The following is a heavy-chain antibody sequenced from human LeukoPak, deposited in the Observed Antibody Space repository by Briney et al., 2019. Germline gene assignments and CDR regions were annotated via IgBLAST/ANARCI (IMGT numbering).Heavy chain of an antibody. D-gene: IGHD1-14*01. CDR2: IIPIFGTA. Sequence: GASVKVSCKASGYTFTSYGISWVRQAPGQGLEWMGWIIPIFGTANYAQKFQGRVTITTDESTSTAYMELSSLRSEDTAVYYCARDRGYPEGAPYYYYMDVWGKGTTVTVSS. V-gene: IGHV1-69*05. CDR1: GYTFTSYG. CDR3: ARDRGYPEGAPYYYYMDV. J-gene: IGHJ6*03.